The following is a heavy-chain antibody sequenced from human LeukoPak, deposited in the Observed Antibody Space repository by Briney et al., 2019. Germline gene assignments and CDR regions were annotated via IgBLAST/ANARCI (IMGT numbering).Heavy chain of an antibody. CDR2: ISGYNGNT. J-gene: IGHJ4*02. CDR1: GGTFSSYD. Sequence: ASVKVSCKASGGTFSSYDISWVRQAPGQGLEWLGWISGYNGNTYYAQRVQGRVTMTADTPSSTGYLERRSLRSDDTAVYYCARSLGQWNDLDYWGQGTMVIVSS. D-gene: IGHD1-1*01. V-gene: IGHV1-18*01. CDR3: ARSLGQWNDLDY.